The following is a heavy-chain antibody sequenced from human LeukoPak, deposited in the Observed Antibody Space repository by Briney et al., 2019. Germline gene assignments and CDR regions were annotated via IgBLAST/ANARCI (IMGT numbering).Heavy chain of an antibody. CDR2: IDTSGNT. J-gene: IGHJ3*02. CDR3: ARDPGDSSGSPI. CDR1: GGSISSYY. V-gene: IGHV4-4*07. Sequence: PSETLSLTCTVSGGSISSYYWSWIRQPAGKGLEWIGRIDTSGNTNYKPSLKSRVTMSVDTSKNQFSLKLNSVTAADTAVYYCARDPGDSSGSPIWGQGTMVTVSS. D-gene: IGHD3-22*01.